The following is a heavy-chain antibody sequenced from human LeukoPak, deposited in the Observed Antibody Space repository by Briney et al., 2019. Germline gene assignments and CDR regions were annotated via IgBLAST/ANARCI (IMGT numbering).Heavy chain of an antibody. V-gene: IGHV4-4*07. D-gene: IGHD3-22*01. CDR2: IYTSGST. CDR1: GGSISSYY. Sequence: PSETLSLTCTVSGGSISSYYWSWIRQPAGKGLEWIGRIYTSGSTNYNPSLKSRVTMSVDTSKNQFSLKLSSVTAADTAVYYCASLKDYYDSSGYYYDYWGQGTLVTVSS. CDR3: ASLKDYYDSSGYYYDY. J-gene: IGHJ4*02.